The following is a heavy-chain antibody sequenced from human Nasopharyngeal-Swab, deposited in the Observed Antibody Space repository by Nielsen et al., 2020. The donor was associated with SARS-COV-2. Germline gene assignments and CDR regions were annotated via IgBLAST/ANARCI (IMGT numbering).Heavy chain of an antibody. D-gene: IGHD2-15*01. CDR3: ARDLLPYYGMDV. V-gene: IGHV3-30-3*01. J-gene: IGHJ6*02. CDR1: GFTFSSYA. CDR2: ISYDGSNK. Sequence: GESLKISCAASGFTFSSYAMHWVRQAPGKGLEWVAVISYDGSNKYYADSVKGRLTISRDNSKNTLYLQMNSLRAEDTAVYYCARDLLPYYGMDVWGQGTTVTVSS.